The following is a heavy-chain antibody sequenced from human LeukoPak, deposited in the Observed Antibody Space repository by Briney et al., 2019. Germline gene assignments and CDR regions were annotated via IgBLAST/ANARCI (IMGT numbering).Heavy chain of an antibody. CDR2: ISSSGSTI. CDR3: ARDGGYSGSYYGFDY. D-gene: IGHD1-26*01. V-gene: IGHV3-48*03. CDR1: GFTFSSYK. Sequence: GGSLRLSCAASGFTFSSYKMKWVRQAPGKGLEWISYISSSGSTIYYADSVKGRFTISRDNAKNSLFLQMNSLRAEDTAVYYCARDGGYSGSYYGFDYWGQGTLVTVSS. J-gene: IGHJ4*02.